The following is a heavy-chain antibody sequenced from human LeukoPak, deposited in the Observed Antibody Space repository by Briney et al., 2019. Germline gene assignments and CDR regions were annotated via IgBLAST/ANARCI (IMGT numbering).Heavy chain of an antibody. D-gene: IGHD2-2*01. V-gene: IGHV4-4*07. CDR2: IYTSGST. Sequence: SETLSLTCTVSGASISSYYWSWIRQPAGKGLEWIGRIYTSGSTNYNPSLKSRVTMSVDTSKNQFSLKLSSVSAADTAVYYCASQTRYCSSTSCYHDAFDIWGQGTMVTVSS. CDR3: ASQTRYCSSTSCYHDAFDI. J-gene: IGHJ3*02. CDR1: GASISSYY.